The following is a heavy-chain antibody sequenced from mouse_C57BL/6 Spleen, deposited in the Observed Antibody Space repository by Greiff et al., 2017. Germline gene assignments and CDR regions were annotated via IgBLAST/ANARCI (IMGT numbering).Heavy chain of an antibody. J-gene: IGHJ2*01. CDR1: GFTFSSYA. V-gene: IGHV5-4*03. Sequence: EVKLMESGGGLVKPGGSLKLSCAASGFTFSSYAMYWVRQTPEKRLEWVATISIGGSYTYYPDNVKGRFTISRDNAKNNLYLQMGHLKSEDTAMYYCARARGYGSSYYFDYWGQGTTLTVSS. CDR3: ARARGYGSSYYFDY. CDR2: ISIGGSYT. D-gene: IGHD1-1*01.